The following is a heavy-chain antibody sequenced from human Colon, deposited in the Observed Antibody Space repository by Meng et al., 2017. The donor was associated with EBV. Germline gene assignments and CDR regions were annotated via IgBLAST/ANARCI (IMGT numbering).Heavy chain of an antibody. CDR1: GDSISGDNW. CDR3: ARRPTGIDY. J-gene: IGHJ4*02. CDR2: IIHGGSP. Sequence: QVQLQESGPGLVKPSGTLSLTCTVSGDSISGDNWWSWVRQPPGKGLEWIGEIIHGGSPSYNPSLKSRVTISIDTSKNQLSLMLSSVTAADTAVYYCARRPTGIDYWGQGTLVTVSS. D-gene: IGHD2-8*02. V-gene: IGHV4-4*02.